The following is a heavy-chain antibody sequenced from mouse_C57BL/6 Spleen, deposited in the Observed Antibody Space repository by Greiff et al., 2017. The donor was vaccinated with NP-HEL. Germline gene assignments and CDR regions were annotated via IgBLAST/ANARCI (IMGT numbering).Heavy chain of an antibody. J-gene: IGHJ3*01. D-gene: IGHD2-4*01. Sequence: VQLQQSGAELVRPGTSVKVSCKASGYAFTNYLIEWVKQRPGQGLEWIGVINPGSGGTNYNEKFKGKATLTADKSSSTAYMQLSSLTSEDSAVYFCARRGFFYYDYEGAWFAYWGQGTLVTVSA. CDR3: ARRGFFYYDYEGAWFAY. CDR1: GYAFTNYL. V-gene: IGHV1-54*01. CDR2: INPGSGGT.